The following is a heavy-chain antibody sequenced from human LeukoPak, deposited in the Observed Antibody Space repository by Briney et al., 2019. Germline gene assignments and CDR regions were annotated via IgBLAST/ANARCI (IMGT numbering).Heavy chain of an antibody. CDR3: ARGLRQLVPYYYYVMDV. V-gene: IGHV1-8*01. CDR2: MNPNSANT. CDR1: GYTFTSYD. J-gene: IGHJ6*02. D-gene: IGHD6-6*01. Sequence: ASVTVSCTASGYTFTSYDINWVRQATGQGLEWKGWMNPNSANTGYAQKFQGRVTMTRNTSISTDYMELSSLRSEDTAVYYCARGLRQLVPYYYYVMDVWGQGTTVTVSS.